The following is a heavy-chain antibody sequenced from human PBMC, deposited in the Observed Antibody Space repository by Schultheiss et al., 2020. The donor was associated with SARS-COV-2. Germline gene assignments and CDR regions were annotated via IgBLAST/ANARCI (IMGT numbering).Heavy chain of an antibody. Sequence: SQTLSLTCAISGDSVTSNSAAWNWIRQSPSRGLEWLGRTYYRSKWYNDYAVSVKSRITINPDTSKNQFSLKLSSVTAADTAVYYCATSIGSSWYHYYYYYMDVWGKGTTVTVSS. CDR2: TYYRSKWYN. CDR3: ATSIGSSWYHYYYYYMDV. V-gene: IGHV6-1*01. CDR1: GDSVTSNSAA. D-gene: IGHD6-13*01. J-gene: IGHJ6*03.